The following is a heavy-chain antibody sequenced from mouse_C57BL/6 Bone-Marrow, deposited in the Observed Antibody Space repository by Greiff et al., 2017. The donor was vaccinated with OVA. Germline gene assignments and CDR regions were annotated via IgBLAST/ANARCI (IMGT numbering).Heavy chain of an antibody. CDR3: ARSLDGYYGDFDN. D-gene: IGHD2-3*01. V-gene: IGHV1-81*01. J-gene: IGHJ2*01. Sequence: VQLQQSGAELARPGASVTLSCKASGYTFTSYGISWVKQRTGQGLEWIGEIYPRSGNTYYNEKFKGKATLTADKSSSTAYMELRSLTSEDSAVYFCARSLDGYYGDFDNWGQGTTLTVSS. CDR2: IYPRSGNT. CDR1: GYTFTSYG.